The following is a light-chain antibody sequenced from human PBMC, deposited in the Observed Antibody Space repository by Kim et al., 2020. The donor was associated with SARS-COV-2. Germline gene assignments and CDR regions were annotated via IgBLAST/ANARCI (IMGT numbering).Light chain of an antibody. J-gene: IGKJ1*01. CDR3: QQYNNWPRT. CDR2: STS. CDR1: QSVGNS. V-gene: IGKV3-15*01. Sequence: VSQGERATLSCRASQSVGNSVAWFQQKPGQAPRLLIYSTSTRATGLPARFSVSGSGTEFTLTISSLQSEDFAVYFCQQYNNWPRTFGQGTKVDIK.